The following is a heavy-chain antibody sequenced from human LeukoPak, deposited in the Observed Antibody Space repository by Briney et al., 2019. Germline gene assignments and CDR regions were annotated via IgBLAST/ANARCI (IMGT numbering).Heavy chain of an antibody. CDR1: GGSISSGSYY. CDR2: IYTSGST. CDR3: ARHWQSFGELFDV. V-gene: IGHV4-61*02. D-gene: IGHD3-10*01. J-gene: IGHJ6*04. Sequence: PSETLSLTCTVSGGSISSGSYYWSWIRQPAGKGLEWIGRIYTSGSTNYNPSLKSRVTISVDTSKNQFSLKLSSVTAADTAVYYCARHWQSFGELFDVWGKGTTVTISS.